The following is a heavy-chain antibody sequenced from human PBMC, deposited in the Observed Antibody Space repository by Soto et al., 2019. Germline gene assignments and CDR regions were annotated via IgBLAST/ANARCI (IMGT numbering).Heavy chain of an antibody. CDR2: ISYDGSNK. D-gene: IGHD6-19*01. J-gene: IGHJ3*01. CDR3: ARGGYSSGGN. Sequence: GGSLRLSCAASGFTFSSYAMHWVRQAPGKGLEWVAVISYDGSNKYYADSVKGRFTISRDNSKNTLYLQMNSLRAEDTAVYYCARGGYSSGGNWGQGTMVTVSS. CDR1: GFTFSSYA. V-gene: IGHV3-30-3*01.